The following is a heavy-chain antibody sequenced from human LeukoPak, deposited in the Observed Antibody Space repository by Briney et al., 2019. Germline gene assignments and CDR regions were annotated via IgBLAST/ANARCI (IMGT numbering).Heavy chain of an antibody. Sequence: HPGGSLRLSCAASGFTFSSYEMNWVRQGPGKGLEWISYITTTDTTKYYTDSVKGRFTISRDNAKNSLYLQMHSLRAEDTAVYYCARGGFVFDIWGQGTVVTVSS. CDR3: ARGGFVFDI. CDR1: GFTFSSYE. CDR2: ITTTDTTK. D-gene: IGHD3-10*01. V-gene: IGHV3-48*03. J-gene: IGHJ3*02.